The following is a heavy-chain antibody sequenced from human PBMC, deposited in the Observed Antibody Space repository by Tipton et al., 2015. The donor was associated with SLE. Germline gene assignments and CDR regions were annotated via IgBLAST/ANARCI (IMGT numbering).Heavy chain of an antibody. V-gene: IGHV4-59*12. Sequence: TLSLTCTVSGGSISSYYWSWIRQPPGKGLELIGYIYYSGSTNYNPSLKSRVTISVDTSKNQFSLRLSSVTAADTAVYYCARRRATTGLFSERGWFDPWGQGTLVTVSS. CDR2: IYYSGST. D-gene: IGHD4-17*01. CDR3: ARRRATTGLFSERGWFDP. J-gene: IGHJ5*02. CDR1: GGSISSYY.